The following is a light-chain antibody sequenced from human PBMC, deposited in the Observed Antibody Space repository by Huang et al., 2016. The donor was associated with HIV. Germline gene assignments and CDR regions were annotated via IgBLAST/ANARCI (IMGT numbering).Light chain of an antibody. V-gene: IGKV4-1*01. CDR1: QSVLVSFNNKNY. CDR2: WAS. Sequence: DIVMTQSPDSLAVSLGERATINCKSSQSVLVSFNNKNYLAWYQQKQWQPPKLLVHWASTREPGVPYRFSGSGSGTDFTLTISSLEADDVAVYFCQQFASIPPTFGQGTKVEI. CDR3: QQFASIPPT. J-gene: IGKJ1*01.